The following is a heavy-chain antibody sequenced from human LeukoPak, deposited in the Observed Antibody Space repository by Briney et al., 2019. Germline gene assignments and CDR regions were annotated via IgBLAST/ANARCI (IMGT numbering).Heavy chain of an antibody. CDR1: GFTFSSYW. V-gene: IGHV3-53*01. Sequence: PGGSLRLSCAASGFTFSSYWMSWVRQAPGKGLEWVSVIFSGGTTYYADSVKGRFTISRDNSKNTLYLQMNSLRAEDTAVYYCAREGNYYDMDVWGQGTTVTVSS. CDR3: AREGNYYDMDV. J-gene: IGHJ6*02. CDR2: IFSGGTT.